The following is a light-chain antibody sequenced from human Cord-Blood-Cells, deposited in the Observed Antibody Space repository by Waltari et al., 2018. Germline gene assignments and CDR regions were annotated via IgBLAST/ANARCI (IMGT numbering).Light chain of an antibody. Sequence: QSALTQPASVSGSPGQSITISCTGTSSDVGGYNYVSWYQQHPGKPPKLMIYDVSNRPSGVSNRFSGSKSGNTASLTISGLQAEDEADYYCSSYTSSSTHYVFGTGTKVTVL. V-gene: IGLV2-14*01. CDR1: SSDVGGYNY. CDR2: DVS. J-gene: IGLJ1*01. CDR3: SSYTSSSTHYV.